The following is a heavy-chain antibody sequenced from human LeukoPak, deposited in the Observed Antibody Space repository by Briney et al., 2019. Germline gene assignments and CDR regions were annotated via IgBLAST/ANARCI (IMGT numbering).Heavy chain of an antibody. V-gene: IGHV1-69*06. J-gene: IGHJ3*02. D-gene: IGHD6-13*01. CDR3: ARDPEYSSSWYSASSAFDI. CDR1: GGTFSNYA. CDR2: IIPIFGTA. Sequence: SVKVSCKASGGTFSNYAFSWVRQAPGQGLEWMGGIIPIFGTANYAQKFQGRVTITADKSTSTAYMELRSLRSDDTAVYYCARDPEYSSSWYSASSAFDIWGQGTMVTVSS.